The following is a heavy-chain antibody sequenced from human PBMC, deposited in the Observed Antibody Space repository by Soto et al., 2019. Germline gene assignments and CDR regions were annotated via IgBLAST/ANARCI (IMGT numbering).Heavy chain of an antibody. CDR3: AKDITFESSAYNY. CDR1: GFTFSTYG. Sequence: EVQLLESGGGLVQPGGSLRLSCTASGFTFSTYGMSWVRQAPGKGLEWVSSLSGDGTTTYYIDAVKGRFTISRDNASNTLSLQMHSLRTEDTAVNYCAKDITFESSAYNYWGQGILVTVSS. D-gene: IGHD3-22*01. V-gene: IGHV3-23*01. J-gene: IGHJ4*02. CDR2: LSGDGTTT.